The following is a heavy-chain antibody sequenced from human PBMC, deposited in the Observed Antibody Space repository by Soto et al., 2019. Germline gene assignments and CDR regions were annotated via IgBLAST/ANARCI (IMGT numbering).Heavy chain of an antibody. CDR1: GFTFSSYG. Sequence: GGSLRLSCAASGFTFSSYGMHWVRQAPGKGLEWVAVIWYDGSNKYYADSVKGRFTISRDNSKNTLYLQKNSLRAEETSVYYCARDPNYSMGIPEVYYYYYMDVWGKGTTVTVSS. V-gene: IGHV3-33*01. CDR3: ARDPNYSMGIPEVYYYYYMDV. D-gene: IGHD4-4*01. J-gene: IGHJ6*03. CDR2: IWYDGSNK.